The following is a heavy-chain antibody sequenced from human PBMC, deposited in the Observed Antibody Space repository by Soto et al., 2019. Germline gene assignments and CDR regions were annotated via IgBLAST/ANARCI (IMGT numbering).Heavy chain of an antibody. Sequence: GGSLRLSCAASGFTFDDYAMYWVRQVPGKGLEWVSGIIWNSGRIGYADSVKGRFTISRDNAKNSLYLQMNSLRPEDTALYYCTKARLWGGDGYNSYYYNAMDVWGQGTTVTVSS. CDR2: IIWNSGRI. J-gene: IGHJ6*02. CDR1: GFTFDDYA. V-gene: IGHV3-9*01. CDR3: TKARLWGGDGYNSYYYNAMDV. D-gene: IGHD3-16*01.